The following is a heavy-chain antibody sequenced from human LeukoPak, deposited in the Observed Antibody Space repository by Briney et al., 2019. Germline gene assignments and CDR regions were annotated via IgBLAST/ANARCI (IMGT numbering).Heavy chain of an antibody. V-gene: IGHV1-2*02. CDR3: ARERTGAFDY. Sequence: GASVKVSCKTSGYTFAGYYIQWVRQAPGQGLEWMGWINPNSGDTNYAQNFQGRVTMTRDTSISTAYLEINRLRSDDTAVYSCARERTGAFDYWGQGTQVSVSS. CDR1: GYTFAGYY. D-gene: IGHD1-14*01. J-gene: IGHJ4*02. CDR2: INPNSGDT.